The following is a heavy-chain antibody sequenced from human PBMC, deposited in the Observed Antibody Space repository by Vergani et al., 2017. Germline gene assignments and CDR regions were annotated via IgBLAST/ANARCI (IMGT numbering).Heavy chain of an antibody. CDR2: ISSSSSTI. CDR1: GFTFSSYS. CDR3: ARALRFLEWLLLDY. D-gene: IGHD3-3*01. J-gene: IGHJ4*02. V-gene: IGHV3-48*04. Sequence: EVQLVESGGGLVQPGGSLRLSCAASGFTFSSYSMNWVRQAPGKGLEWVSYISSSSSTIYYADSVKGRFTISRDNAKNSLYLQMNSLRAEDTAVYYCARALRFLEWLLLDYWGQGTLVTVSS.